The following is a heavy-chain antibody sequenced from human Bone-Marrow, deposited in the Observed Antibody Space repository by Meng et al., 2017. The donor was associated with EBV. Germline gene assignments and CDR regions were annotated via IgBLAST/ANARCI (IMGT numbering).Heavy chain of an antibody. Sequence: QVQLVQSGAKLKKPCASVKVSCSTSGYTCSSVVVNWVRQAPGQGPEWMGWINPNSGNTGFAQKIQGRVSMTWDTYTSTAYMELRNLRSEDTAVYYCARMGYWGQGTLVTVFS. CDR3: ARMGY. CDR2: INPNSGNT. CDR1: GYTCSSVV. V-gene: IGHV1-8*01. J-gene: IGHJ4*02.